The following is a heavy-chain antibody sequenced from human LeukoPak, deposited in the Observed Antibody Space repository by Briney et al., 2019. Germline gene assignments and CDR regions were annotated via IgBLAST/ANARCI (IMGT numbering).Heavy chain of an antibody. CDR2: IYPNGNT. D-gene: IGHD5-18*01. CDR1: GFTFSNYG. J-gene: IGHJ4*02. Sequence: GRSLRLSCAASGFTFSNYGMNWVRQAPGKGLEWVSMIYPNGNTFYTNSVKGRFTISRDNSKNTLDLQMSSLRAEDTAVYYCARRGHGYGSPFDYWGQGTLVTVSS. CDR3: ARRGHGYGSPFDY. V-gene: IGHV3-66*04.